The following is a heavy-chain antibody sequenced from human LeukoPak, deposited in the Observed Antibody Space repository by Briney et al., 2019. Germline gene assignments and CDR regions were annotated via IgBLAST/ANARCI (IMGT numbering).Heavy chain of an antibody. CDR3: ARSLSSGYLPDAFDI. J-gene: IGHJ3*02. CDR2: IYYSGST. CDR1: GGSISSGDYY. Sequence: SSETLSLTCTVSGGSISSGDYYWSWIRQPPGKGLELIGYIYYSGSTYYNPSLKSRVTISVDTSKNQFSLKLSSVTAADTAVYYCARSLSSGYLPDAFDIWGQGTMVTVSS. V-gene: IGHV4-30-4*01. D-gene: IGHD3-22*01.